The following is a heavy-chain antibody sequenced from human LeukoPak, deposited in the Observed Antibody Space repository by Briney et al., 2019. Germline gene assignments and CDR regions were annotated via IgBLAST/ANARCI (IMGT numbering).Heavy chain of an antibody. CDR2: INAGNGNT. D-gene: IGHD1-26*01. CDR1: GFTFSSYA. Sequence: GGSLRLSCAASGFTFSSYAMHWVRQAPGQRLEWMGWINAGNGNTKYSQKFQGRVTITRDTSASTAYMELSSLRSEDTAVYYCARGPRWELPPLDYWGQGTLVTVSS. V-gene: IGHV1-3*01. CDR3: ARGPRWELPPLDY. J-gene: IGHJ4*02.